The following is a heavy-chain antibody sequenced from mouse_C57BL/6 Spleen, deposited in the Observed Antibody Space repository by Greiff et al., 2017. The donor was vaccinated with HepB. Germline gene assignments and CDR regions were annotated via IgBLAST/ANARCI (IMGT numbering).Heavy chain of an antibody. J-gene: IGHJ2*01. CDR2: IRNKANNHAT. V-gene: IGHV6-6*01. CDR1: GFTFSDAW. CDR3: TSYFVG. Sequence: EVMLVESGGGLVQPGGSMKLSCAASGFTFSDAWMDWVRQSPEKGLEWVAEIRNKANNHATYYAESVKGMFTISRDDTKSSVYLHMNSVRAEEAGIYYCTSYFVGWGQGTTLTVSS. D-gene: IGHD1-1*01.